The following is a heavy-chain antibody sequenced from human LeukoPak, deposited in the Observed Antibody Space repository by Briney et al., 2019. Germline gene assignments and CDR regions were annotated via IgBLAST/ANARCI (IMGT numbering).Heavy chain of an antibody. V-gene: IGHV1-18*01. D-gene: IGHD3-22*01. CDR1: GYTFTSYG. CDR3: ARYLYGHYPWDY. Sequence: ASVTVSCKASGYTFTSYGISWVRQAPGQGLEWMGWISAYNGNTNYAQKLQGRVTMTTDTSTSTAYMELRSLRSDDTAVYYCARYLYGHYPWDYWGQGTLVTVSS. CDR2: ISAYNGNT. J-gene: IGHJ4*02.